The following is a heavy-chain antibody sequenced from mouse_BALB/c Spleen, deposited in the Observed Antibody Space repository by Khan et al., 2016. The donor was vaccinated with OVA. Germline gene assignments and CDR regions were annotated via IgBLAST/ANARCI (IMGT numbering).Heavy chain of an antibody. CDR2: ISYSGRT. CDR1: GHSITSGYG. D-gene: IGHD1-2*01. J-gene: IGHJ2*01. Sequence: EVQLQESGPGLVKPSQSLSLTCTVTGHSITSGYGWNWIRQFPGNKLEWMGYISYSGRTNYNPSLKSRISINRDTSKNKFFLQLNSVNTEDTATYYCARTASIKYWGQGTTLTVSS. CDR3: ARTASIKY. V-gene: IGHV3-2*02.